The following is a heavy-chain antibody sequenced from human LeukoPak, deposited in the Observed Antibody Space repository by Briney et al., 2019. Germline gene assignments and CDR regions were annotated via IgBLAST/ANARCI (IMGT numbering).Heavy chain of an antibody. CDR1: GGSFSSYY. CDR3: ARDNWNYGSSMDV. CDR2: IYYSGST. V-gene: IGHV4-59*01. Sequence: SETLSLTCAVYGGSFSSYYWSWIRQPPGKGLEWIGYIYYSGSTNYNPSLKSRVTISVDTSKNQFSLKLSSVTAADTAVYYCARDNWNYGSSMDVWGQGTTVTVSS. D-gene: IGHD1-7*01. J-gene: IGHJ6*02.